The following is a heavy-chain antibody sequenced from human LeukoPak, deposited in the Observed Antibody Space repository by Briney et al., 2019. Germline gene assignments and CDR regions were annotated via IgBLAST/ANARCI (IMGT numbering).Heavy chain of an antibody. Sequence: GGSLRLSCAASGFTVSSNYMSWVRQAPGKGLEWVSVIYSGGSTYYADSVKGRFTISRDNSKNTQYLQMNGLRAEDTAVYYCAREWYSSGWYYFDYWGQGTLVTVSS. CDR2: IYSGGST. J-gene: IGHJ4*02. D-gene: IGHD6-19*01. CDR1: GFTVSSNY. V-gene: IGHV3-53*01. CDR3: AREWYSSGWYYFDY.